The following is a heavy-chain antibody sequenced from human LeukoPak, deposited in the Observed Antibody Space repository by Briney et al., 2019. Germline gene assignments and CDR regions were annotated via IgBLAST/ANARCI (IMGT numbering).Heavy chain of an antibody. V-gene: IGHV3-23*01. Sequence: PGGSLRLSCAASGFTFSSYAMSWVRQAPGKGLEWVSAISGSGGSTYYADSVKGRFTISRDNSKNTLYLQMNSLRAEDTAVYYCAREQYYYDSSGYLWDNWFDPWGQGTLVTVSS. CDR1: GFTFSSYA. CDR3: AREQYYYDSSGYLWDNWFDP. D-gene: IGHD3-22*01. CDR2: ISGSGGST. J-gene: IGHJ5*02.